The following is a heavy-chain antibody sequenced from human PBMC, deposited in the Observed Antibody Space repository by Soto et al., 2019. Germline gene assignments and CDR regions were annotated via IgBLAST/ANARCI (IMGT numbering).Heavy chain of an antibody. CDR1: GDSVSSSSC. Sequence: QVRLQESGPGLVEPSGTLSLTCAVSGDSVSSSSCWSWVRHAPGKGLGGIGEIYHSGTFNYNPSPAHRVCVSVDKARNQLSLTLQSVTVADTAVYYCVRSRPAATWQFSGMDVWGQGTTVTVSS. CDR3: VRSRPAATWQFSGMDV. CDR2: IYHSGTF. D-gene: IGHD2-15*01. J-gene: IGHJ6*02. V-gene: IGHV4-4*02.